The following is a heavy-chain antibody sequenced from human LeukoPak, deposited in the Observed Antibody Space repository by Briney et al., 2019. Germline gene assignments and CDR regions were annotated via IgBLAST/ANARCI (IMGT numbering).Heavy chain of an antibody. D-gene: IGHD4-23*01. CDR3: ARQTRGYGGNSGFDY. Sequence: ASVKVSCKASGYTFSSYYMHWVRQAPGQGLEWMGIINPSGGSTSYAQKFQGRVTMTRDMSTSTVYMELSSLRSEDTAVFYCARQTRGYGGNSGFDYWGQGTLVTVSS. V-gene: IGHV1-46*01. CDR2: INPSGGST. CDR1: GYTFSSYY. J-gene: IGHJ4*02.